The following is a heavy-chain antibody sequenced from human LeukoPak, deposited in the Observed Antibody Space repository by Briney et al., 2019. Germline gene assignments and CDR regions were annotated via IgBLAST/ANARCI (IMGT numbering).Heavy chain of an antibody. J-gene: IGHJ4*02. CDR2: ITWNGGST. Sequence: PGGSLRLSCAASGFTFDDHGMNWVRQAPGKGLEWVSGITWNGGSTGYADSVEGRFTISRDNAKNSLYLQMSSLRAEDTALYYCARDRSYGAFASWGQGTLVTVSS. CDR1: GFTFDDHG. V-gene: IGHV3-20*04. D-gene: IGHD1-26*01. CDR3: ARDRSYGAFAS.